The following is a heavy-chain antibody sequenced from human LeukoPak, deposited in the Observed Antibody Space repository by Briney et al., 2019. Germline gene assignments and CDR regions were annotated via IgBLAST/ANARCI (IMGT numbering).Heavy chain of an antibody. CDR2: INHGGGT. Sequence: SETLSLTCAVYGESFSDSYWSWIRQPPQKGLEWIGEINHGGGTNYNPPLKSRVTISLHTSNNRFSLNLTSVTAADSAVYYCARLPGTIHDAFDIWGQGTVVTVSS. J-gene: IGHJ3*02. V-gene: IGHV4-34*01. D-gene: IGHD1-26*01. CDR1: GESFSDSY. CDR3: ARLPGTIHDAFDI.